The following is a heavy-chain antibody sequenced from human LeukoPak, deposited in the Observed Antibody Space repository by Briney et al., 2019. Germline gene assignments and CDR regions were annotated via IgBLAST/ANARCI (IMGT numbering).Heavy chain of an antibody. CDR2: ISAYNGNT. CDR3: ARAKGYCSGGSCLNNWFDP. CDR1: GYTFTSYG. Sequence: GASVKVSCKASGYTFTSYGISWVRQAPGQGLEWMGWISAYNGNTNCAQKLQGRVTMTTDTSTSTAYMELRSLRSDDTAVYYCARAKGYCSGGSCLNNWFDPWGQGTLVTVSS. V-gene: IGHV1-18*01. D-gene: IGHD2-15*01. J-gene: IGHJ5*02.